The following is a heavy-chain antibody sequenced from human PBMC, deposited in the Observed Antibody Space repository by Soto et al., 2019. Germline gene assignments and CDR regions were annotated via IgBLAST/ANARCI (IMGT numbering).Heavy chain of an antibody. D-gene: IGHD5-12*01. CDR2: ISYDGTNK. CDR1: GFTFSTYG. CDR3: AKADAGYSGYDVDY. V-gene: IGHV3-30*18. Sequence: GGSLRLSCAASGFTFSTYGMHWVRQAPGKGLEWVSVISYDGTNKYYADSVKGRFTISRDNSKNTLYLQMTSLRAEDTAVYYCAKADAGYSGYDVDYWGQGTLVTVSS. J-gene: IGHJ4*02.